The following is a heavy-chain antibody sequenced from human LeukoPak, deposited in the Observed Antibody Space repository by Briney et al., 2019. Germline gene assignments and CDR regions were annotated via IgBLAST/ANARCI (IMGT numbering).Heavy chain of an antibody. V-gene: IGHV3-23*01. D-gene: IGHD1-26*01. CDR2: ISGSGGST. CDR3: ARAYYPAWELLGWFDP. CDR1: GFTFSSYG. J-gene: IGHJ5*02. Sequence: PGGSLRLSCAASGFTFSSYGMSWVRQAPGKGLEWVSAISGSGGSTYYADSVKGRFTISRDNSKNTLYLQMNSLRAEDTAVYYCARAYYPAWELLGWFDPWGQGTLATVSS.